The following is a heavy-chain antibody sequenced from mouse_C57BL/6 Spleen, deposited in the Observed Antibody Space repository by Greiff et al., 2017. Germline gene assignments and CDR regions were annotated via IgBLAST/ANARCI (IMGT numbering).Heavy chain of an antibody. CDR1: GYTFTSYW. J-gene: IGHJ3*01. CDR2: IYPGSGST. Sequence: QVQLQQPGAELVKPGASVKMSCKASGYTFTSYWITWVKQRPGQGLEWIGDIYPGSGSTNYNEKFKSKATLTVDTSSSTAYMQLSSLTSEDSAVYYCARLGDYDRVFAYWGQGTLVTVSA. D-gene: IGHD2-4*01. V-gene: IGHV1-55*01. CDR3: ARLGDYDRVFAY.